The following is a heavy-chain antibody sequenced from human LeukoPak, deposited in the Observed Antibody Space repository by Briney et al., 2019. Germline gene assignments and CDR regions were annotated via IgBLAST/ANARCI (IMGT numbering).Heavy chain of an antibody. CDR3: ASTLYSGSYYLTQLDY. J-gene: IGHJ4*02. D-gene: IGHD1-26*01. V-gene: IGHV4-59*01. Sequence: PSETLSLTCTVSGGSISSYYWSWIRQPPGKGLEWIGYIYYSGSTNYNPSLKSRVTISVDTSKNQFSLKLSSVTAADTAVYYCASTLYSGSYYLTQLDYWGQGTLVTVCS. CDR2: IYYSGST. CDR1: GGSISSYY.